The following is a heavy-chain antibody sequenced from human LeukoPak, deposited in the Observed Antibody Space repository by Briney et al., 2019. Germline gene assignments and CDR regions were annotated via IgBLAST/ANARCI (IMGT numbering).Heavy chain of an antibody. CDR2: ISSSSSTI. D-gene: IGHD4-11*01. Sequence: AGGSLRLSCVGSGLTFSSYEMSWVRQAPGKGLEWVSYISSSSSTIYYADSVKGRFTISRDNAKNSLYLQMNSLRAEDTAVYYCVSITTEDYWGQGTLVTVSS. CDR1: GLTFSSYE. J-gene: IGHJ4*02. CDR3: VSITTEDY. V-gene: IGHV3-48*01.